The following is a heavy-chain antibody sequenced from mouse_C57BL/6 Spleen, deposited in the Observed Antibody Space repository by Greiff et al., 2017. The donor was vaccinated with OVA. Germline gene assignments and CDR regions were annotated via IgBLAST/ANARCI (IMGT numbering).Heavy chain of an antibody. CDR3: ARSLNYYGSSLAMDY. Sequence: QVQLKESGPGILQSSQTLSLTCSFSGFSLSTSGMGVSWIRQPSGKGLEWLAHIYWDDDKRYNPSLKSRLTISKDTSRNQVFLKITSVDTADTATYYCARSLNYYGSSLAMDYWGQGTSVTVSS. CDR2: IYWDDDK. D-gene: IGHD1-1*01. J-gene: IGHJ4*01. V-gene: IGHV8-12*01. CDR1: GFSLSTSGMG.